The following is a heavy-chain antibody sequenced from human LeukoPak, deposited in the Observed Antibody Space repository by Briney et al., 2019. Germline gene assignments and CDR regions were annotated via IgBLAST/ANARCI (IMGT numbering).Heavy chain of an antibody. CDR2: FDPEDGET. D-gene: IGHD1-26*01. V-gene: IGHV1-24*01. Sequence: ASVKVSCKVSGYTLTELSMHWVRQAPGKGLEWMGGFDPEDGETIYAQKFQGRVTMTEDTSTDTAYMELSSLRSEDTAVYYCATFGLRWELTLFDYWGQGTTVTVSS. CDR1: GYTLTELS. CDR3: ATFGLRWELTLFDY. J-gene: IGHJ4*03.